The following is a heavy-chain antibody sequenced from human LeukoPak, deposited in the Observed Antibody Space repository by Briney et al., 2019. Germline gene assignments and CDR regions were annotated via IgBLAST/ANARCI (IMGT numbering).Heavy chain of an antibody. CDR2: IKEDGSER. CDR1: GFIFSTYW. D-gene: IGHD1-26*01. CDR3: ARDRGVVGNYDY. Sequence: GGSLRLSCAASGFIFSTYWMSWVRQAPGKGLEWVANIKEDGSERYHVDSVKGRFTISRDNAKNSLYLQMNSLRADDTAVYYCARDRGVVGNYDYWGQGTLVTVSS. V-gene: IGHV3-7*05. J-gene: IGHJ4*02.